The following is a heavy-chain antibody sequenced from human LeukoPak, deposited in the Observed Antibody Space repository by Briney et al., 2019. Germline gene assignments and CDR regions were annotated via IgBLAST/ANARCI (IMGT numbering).Heavy chain of an antibody. Sequence: SVKVSCKASGGTFSSYAISWVRQAPGQGLEWMGGIIPIFGTANYAQKFQGRVTITADESTSTAYMELSSLRSEDTAVYYCARATYYYDSSGYSAGGNFDYWGQGTLVTVSS. J-gene: IGHJ4*02. D-gene: IGHD3-22*01. CDR1: GGTFSSYA. CDR3: ARATYYYDSSGYSAGGNFDY. V-gene: IGHV1-69*13. CDR2: IIPIFGTA.